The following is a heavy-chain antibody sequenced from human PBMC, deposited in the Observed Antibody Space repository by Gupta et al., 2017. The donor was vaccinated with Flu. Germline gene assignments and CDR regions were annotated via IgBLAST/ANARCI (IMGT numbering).Heavy chain of an antibody. V-gene: IGHV3-48*03. CDR3: AITGFGSGTHYYYAMDV. CDR1: GFTFSSHQ. J-gene: IGHJ6*02. CDR2: ISNSGGIK. D-gene: IGHD3-10*01. Sequence: EVQLVESGGALVKPGGSLKLSCAASGFTFSSHQMQWGRPAPGKGLEWVAYISNSGGIKDYADSVKGRFTISRDNAQNSLYLQMNSLRAEDTAVYYCAITGFGSGTHYYYAMDVWGQGTTVTVSS.